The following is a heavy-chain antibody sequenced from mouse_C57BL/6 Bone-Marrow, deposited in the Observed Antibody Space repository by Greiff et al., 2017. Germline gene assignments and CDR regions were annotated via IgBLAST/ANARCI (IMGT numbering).Heavy chain of an antibody. Sequence: VQLQQSGAELARPGASVKLSCKASGYTFTSYGISWVKQRTGQGLEWIGEIYPRSGNTYYNEKFKGKATLTADKSSSTAYMELRSLTSEDSAVYFCATFYYGRGYFDVWGTGTTVTVSS. CDR2: IYPRSGNT. J-gene: IGHJ1*03. V-gene: IGHV1-81*01. CDR1: GYTFTSYG. D-gene: IGHD1-1*01. CDR3: ATFYYGRGYFDV.